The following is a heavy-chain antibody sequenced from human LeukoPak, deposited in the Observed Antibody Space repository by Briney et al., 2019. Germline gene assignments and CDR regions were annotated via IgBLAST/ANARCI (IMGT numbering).Heavy chain of an antibody. Sequence: SVKVSCKASGGTFSSYAISWVRQAPGQGLEWMGRIIPILGIANYAQKFQGRVTITADKSTSTAYMELSSLRSEDTAVYYCARGGLHYYGSGSHYWGQGTLVTVSS. CDR2: IIPILGIA. V-gene: IGHV1-69*04. CDR3: ARGGLHYYGSGSHY. D-gene: IGHD3-10*01. CDR1: GGTFSSYA. J-gene: IGHJ4*02.